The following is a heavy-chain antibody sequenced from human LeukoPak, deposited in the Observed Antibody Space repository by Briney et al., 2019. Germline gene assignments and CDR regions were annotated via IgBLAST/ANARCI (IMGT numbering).Heavy chain of an antibody. Sequence: PSETLSLTCTVSGGSISSYYWSWIRQPPGKGLEYIGYINYSGSTDYNPSLRSRATIPVDTSKNQFSLKLSSVTAADTAVYYCARHHSGSYSYFDYWGQGTLVTVSS. CDR1: GGSISSYY. D-gene: IGHD1-26*01. J-gene: IGHJ4*02. CDR2: INYSGST. CDR3: ARHHSGSYSYFDY. V-gene: IGHV4-59*08.